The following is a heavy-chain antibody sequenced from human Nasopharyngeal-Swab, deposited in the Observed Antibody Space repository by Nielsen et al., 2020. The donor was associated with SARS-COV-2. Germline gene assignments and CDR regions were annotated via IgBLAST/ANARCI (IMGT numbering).Heavy chain of an antibody. D-gene: IGHD3-22*01. CDR3: ARTYRYYDSSGYRFFYYFDY. J-gene: IGHJ4*02. CDR2: TYYSGST. Sequence: WIRQPPGKGLEWIGYTYYSGSTNYNPSLKSRVTISVDTSKNQFSLKLSSVTAADTAVYYCARTYRYYDSSGYRFFYYFDYWGQGTLVTVSS. V-gene: IGHV4-59*01.